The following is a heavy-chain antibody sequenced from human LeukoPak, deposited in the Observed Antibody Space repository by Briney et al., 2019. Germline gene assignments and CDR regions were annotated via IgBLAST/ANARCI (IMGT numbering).Heavy chain of an antibody. Sequence: PSQTLSLTCTVSGGSISSGGYYWSWIRQHPGKGLEWIGYIYYSGSTYYNPSLKSRVTISVDTSKNQFSLKLSSVTAADTAVYYCARQEYCSSTSCYRRGDAFDIWGQGTMVTVSS. CDR1: GGSISSGGYY. J-gene: IGHJ3*02. CDR3: ARQEYCSSTSCYRRGDAFDI. V-gene: IGHV4-31*03. CDR2: IYYSGST. D-gene: IGHD2-2*02.